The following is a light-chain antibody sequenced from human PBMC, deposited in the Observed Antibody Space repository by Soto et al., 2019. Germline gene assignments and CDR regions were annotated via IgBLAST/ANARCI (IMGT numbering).Light chain of an antibody. J-gene: IGKJ4*01. CDR3: QQRYNWPLT. CDR1: QSVGTS. CDR2: GAF. V-gene: IGKV3-11*01. Sequence: EIVLPQSPGTLSVSAGERATLSCRASQSVGTSLAWYQQKPGRPPRLLLYGAFNGATGIPARFSGTGSGTDFTLTISSLEPEDCAMYYCQQRYNWPLTFGGGTKV.